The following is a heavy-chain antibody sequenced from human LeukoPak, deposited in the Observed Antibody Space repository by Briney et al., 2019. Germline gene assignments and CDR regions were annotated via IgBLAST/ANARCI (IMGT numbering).Heavy chain of an antibody. V-gene: IGHV3-23*01. CDR3: AKRDGYNSGPFDY. Sequence: GGSLRLSCAASGFTFSTYAMSWVRQAPGKGLEWVSGISGSGGSTNYADSVKGRFTISRDNSKNTLYLQMNSLRADDTAVYYCAKRDGYNSGPFDYWGQGTLVTVSS. D-gene: IGHD5-24*01. CDR1: GFTFSTYA. J-gene: IGHJ4*02. CDR2: ISGSGGST.